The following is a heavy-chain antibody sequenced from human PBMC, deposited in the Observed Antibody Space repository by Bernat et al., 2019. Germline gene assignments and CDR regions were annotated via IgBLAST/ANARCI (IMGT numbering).Heavy chain of an antibody. J-gene: IGHJ4*02. D-gene: IGHD4-17*01. CDR3: ARDRGGRLRLFEY. CDR2: INTNTGNP. V-gene: IGHV7-4-1*02. CDR1: GYIFTTYA. Sequence: QVQLVQSGSELKEPGASVKVSCKASGYIFTTYAMNWVRQAPGRGPEWMGWINTNTGNPTYVQGFTGRFVFSMDTSVSTAYLQISSLKAEDTAVYYCARDRGGRLRLFEYWGQGTLVTVSS.